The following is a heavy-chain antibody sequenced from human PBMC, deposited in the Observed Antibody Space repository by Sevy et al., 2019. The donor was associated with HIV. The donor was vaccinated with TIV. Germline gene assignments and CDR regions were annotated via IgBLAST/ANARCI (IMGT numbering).Heavy chain of an antibody. D-gene: IGHD7-27*01. V-gene: IGHV3-72*01. CDR3: AREANGGGEMDV. J-gene: IGHJ6*02. CDR1: GFTFSDQY. Sequence: GGSLRLSCAASGFTFSDQYMDWVRQAPGKGLEWVGRIRNKANSYITEYAASVKGRFTISRDDSKNSLYLQMNSLKTEDTAVYYCAREANGGGEMDVWGQGTTVTVSS. CDR2: IRNKANSYIT.